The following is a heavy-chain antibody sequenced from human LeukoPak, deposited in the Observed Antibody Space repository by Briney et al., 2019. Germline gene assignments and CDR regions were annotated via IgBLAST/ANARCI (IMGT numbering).Heavy chain of an antibody. Sequence: GGSLRLSCAASGFTFSSYGMNWVRQAPGKGLEWVSSISSSSSYIYYADSVKGRFTISRDNAKNSLYLQMSSLRAEDTAVYYCARADWDTAMIDYWGQGTLVTVSS. CDR3: ARADWDTAMIDY. V-gene: IGHV3-21*01. J-gene: IGHJ4*02. CDR1: GFTFSSYG. D-gene: IGHD5-18*01. CDR2: ISSSSSYI.